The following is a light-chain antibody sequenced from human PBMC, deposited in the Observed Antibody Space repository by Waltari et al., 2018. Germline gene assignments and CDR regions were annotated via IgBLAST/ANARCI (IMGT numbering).Light chain of an antibody. Sequence: IQMTQSPSSLSASVGDRVTITCRESQTVSDYVNWYQGKAGKAPSLLIYSASKLHTGVPSRFSGSGSGTHFTLTISSLQPDDFATYYCLQSYSGQWTFGKGTKVEIK. V-gene: IGKV1-39*01. CDR3: LQSYSGQWT. CDR1: QTVSDY. CDR2: SAS. J-gene: IGKJ1*01.